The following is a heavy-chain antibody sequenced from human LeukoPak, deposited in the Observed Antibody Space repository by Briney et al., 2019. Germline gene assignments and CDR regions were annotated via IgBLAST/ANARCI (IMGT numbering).Heavy chain of an antibody. CDR3: ARGPRFTAMVVSD. Sequence: PGGSLRLSCAASGFTFSGSWLHWVRQAPGRGLVWVSRISSDVTNTAYGDSVKGRFTISRDNAKNTLYLQMNSLRAEDTAVYYCARGPRFTAMVVSDWGQGTLVTVSS. CDR2: ISSDVTNT. V-gene: IGHV3-74*01. D-gene: IGHD5-18*01. J-gene: IGHJ4*02. CDR1: GFTFSGSW.